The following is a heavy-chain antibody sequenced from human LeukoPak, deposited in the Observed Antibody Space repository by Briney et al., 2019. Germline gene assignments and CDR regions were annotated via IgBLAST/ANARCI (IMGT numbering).Heavy chain of an antibody. Sequence: SGGSLRLSCAASGFTFSSYAMSWVRQAPGKGLEWVSGITDSGGSAYYADSVKGRFTISRDNSKNTLYLQMNSLRAEDTAVYYCAKFSPQDIVVVVAATGRHYWGQGTLVTVSS. CDR2: ITDSGGSA. V-gene: IGHV3-23*01. CDR1: GFTFSSYA. D-gene: IGHD2-15*01. CDR3: AKFSPQDIVVVVAATGRHY. J-gene: IGHJ4*02.